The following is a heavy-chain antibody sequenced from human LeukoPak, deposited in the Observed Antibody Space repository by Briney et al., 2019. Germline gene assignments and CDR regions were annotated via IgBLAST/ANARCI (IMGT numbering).Heavy chain of an antibody. CDR1: GYTFTSYG. D-gene: IGHD3-3*01. CDR2: ISAYNGNT. J-gene: IGHJ4*02. CDR3: ARARTTLYYDFWSGYDY. V-gene: IGHV1-18*01. Sequence: GASVKVSCKASGYTFTSYGIGWVRQAPGQGLEWMGWISAYNGNTNYAQKLQGRATMTTDTSTSTAYMELRSLRSDDTAVYYCARARTTLYYDFWSGYDYWGQGTLVTVSS.